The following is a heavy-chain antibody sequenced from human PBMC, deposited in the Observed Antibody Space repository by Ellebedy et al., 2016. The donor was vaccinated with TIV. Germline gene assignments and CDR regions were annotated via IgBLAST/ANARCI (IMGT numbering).Heavy chain of an antibody. D-gene: IGHD1-26*01. CDR3: ARGGGSS. CDR2: IKEDGSDT. V-gene: IGHV3-7*05. CDR1: GFPFSNYW. J-gene: IGHJ5*02. Sequence: GESLKISCAASGFPFSNYWMTWARQAPRKGLEWVANIKEDGSDTYYVDSVKGRFTISRDNANNVLYLQMNSLRAEDTAVYYCARGGGSSWGQGTLVAVSS.